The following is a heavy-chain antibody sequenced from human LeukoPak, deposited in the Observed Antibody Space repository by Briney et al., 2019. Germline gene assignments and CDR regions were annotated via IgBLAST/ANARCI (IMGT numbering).Heavy chain of an antibody. CDR2: ISYDGSNK. V-gene: IGHV3-30-3*01. J-gene: IGHJ4*02. D-gene: IGHD3-22*01. Sequence: GGSLRLSCAASGFTFSSYAMHWVRQAPGKGLEWVAVISYDGSNKYYADSVKGRFTISRDNSKNTLYLRMNSLRAEDTAVYYCARGDHAYYYDSSGYLGDYWGQGTLVTVSS. CDR1: GFTFSSYA. CDR3: ARGDHAYYYDSSGYLGDY.